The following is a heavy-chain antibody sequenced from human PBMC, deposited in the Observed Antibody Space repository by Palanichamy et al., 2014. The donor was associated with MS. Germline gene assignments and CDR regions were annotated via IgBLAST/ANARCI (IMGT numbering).Heavy chain of an antibody. CDR2: ISGSGGRT. J-gene: IGHJ3*02. Sequence: EGPEWVSAISGSGGRTYYAESVRGRFTISRDNSMNTLSLQMNSLRAEDTALYYCAKGLDDYGDPDAFDIWGQGTMVTVSS. V-gene: IGHV3-23*01. CDR3: AKGLDDYGDPDAFDI. D-gene: IGHD4-17*01.